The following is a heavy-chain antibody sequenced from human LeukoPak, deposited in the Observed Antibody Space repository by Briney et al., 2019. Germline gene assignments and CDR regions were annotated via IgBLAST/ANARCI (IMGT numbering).Heavy chain of an antibody. CDR1: GLTVSSNS. Sequence: PGGSLRLSCAVSGLTVSSNSISWVGQAAGKGLEWVSCIYCGGSTHYSDSVKGRFTISRDNSKNTLYLQMNSLRAEDTAVYYCARDYYDSSGYYGTFDYWGQGTLVTVSS. J-gene: IGHJ4*02. CDR2: IYCGGST. D-gene: IGHD3-22*01. CDR3: ARDYYDSSGYYGTFDY. V-gene: IGHV3-53*01.